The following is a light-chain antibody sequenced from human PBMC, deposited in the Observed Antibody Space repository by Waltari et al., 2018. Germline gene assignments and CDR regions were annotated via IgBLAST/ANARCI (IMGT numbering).Light chain of an antibody. CDR3: QHYVSLPVT. CDR2: GTS. V-gene: IGKV3-20*01. J-gene: IGKJ1*01. CDR1: QSVGRS. Sequence: EILLTQSPGTLSLSPGERATLSCRASQSVGRSFAWSQQKPGQPPRLLIYGTSNRATGTPDRFSGGGSGTDFSLTISRLEPEDVAVYYCQHYVSLPVTFGQGTKVEIK.